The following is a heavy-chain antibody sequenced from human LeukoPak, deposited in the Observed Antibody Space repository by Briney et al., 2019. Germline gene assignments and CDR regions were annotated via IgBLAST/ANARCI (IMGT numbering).Heavy chain of an antibody. V-gene: IGHV3-64*01. CDR2: IASNGGTK. D-gene: IGHD2-2*02. CDR3: AREYCTTNNCYNWGLGY. J-gene: IGHJ4*02. CDR1: GFSFSTYT. Sequence: GGSQRLSCAASGFSFSTYTMRWVRQAPGKGLEYVSGIASNGGTKDYANSVKGRFTISRDNSKNTVYLQMGSLRAEDMAVYYCAREYCTTNNCYNWGLGYWGQGTLVTVSS.